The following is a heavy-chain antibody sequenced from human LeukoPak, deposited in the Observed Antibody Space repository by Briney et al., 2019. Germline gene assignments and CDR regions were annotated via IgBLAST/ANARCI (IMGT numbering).Heavy chain of an antibody. Sequence: ASVKVSCKASGYTFTSYGISWVRQAPGQGLEWMGWISAYNGNTNYAQKLQGRVTMTTDTSTSTAYMELRSLRSDDTAVYYCAREAVAGVLGANWFDPWGQGTLVTVSS. CDR3: AREAVAGVLGANWFDP. D-gene: IGHD6-19*01. CDR2: ISAYNGNT. CDR1: GYTFTSYG. J-gene: IGHJ5*02. V-gene: IGHV1-18*01.